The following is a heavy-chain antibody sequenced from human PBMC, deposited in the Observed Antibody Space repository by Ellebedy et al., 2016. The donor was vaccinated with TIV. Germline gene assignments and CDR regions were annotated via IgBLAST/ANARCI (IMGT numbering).Heavy chain of an antibody. V-gene: IGHV4-39*07. J-gene: IGHJ6*02. CDR3: ASLGLGAREGYYGMDV. CDR2: IYYSGST. Sequence: SETLSLTXPVSGGSISSSSYYWGWIRQPPGKGLEWIGSIYYSGSTYYNPSLKSRVTISVDTSKNQFSLKLSSVTAADTAVYYCASLGLGAREGYYGMDVWGQGTTVTVSS. D-gene: IGHD3-10*01. CDR1: GGSISSSSYY.